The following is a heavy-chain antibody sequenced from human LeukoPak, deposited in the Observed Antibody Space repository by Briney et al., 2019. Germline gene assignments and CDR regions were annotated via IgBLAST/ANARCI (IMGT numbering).Heavy chain of an antibody. J-gene: IGHJ3*02. D-gene: IGHD3-22*01. CDR3: ARTLVVINDAFHI. V-gene: IGHV1-2*02. CDR1: GYTFTGYY. Sequence: GASVKVSCKTSGYTFTGYYIHWVRQAPGQGLEWMGWINPNSGDTNYAQKSQGRVSMTGDTSISTAYMELSRLRSDDTAVYYCARTLVVINDAFHIWGQGTMVTVSS. CDR2: INPNSGDT.